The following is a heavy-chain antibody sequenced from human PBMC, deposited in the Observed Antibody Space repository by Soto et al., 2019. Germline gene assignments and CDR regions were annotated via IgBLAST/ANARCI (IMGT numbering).Heavy chain of an antibody. CDR2: IYHTGST. CDR3: ARIWGAFAKIAGWCGP. J-gene: IGHJ5*02. D-gene: IGHD3-16*01. CDR1: NGSITNDNW. Sequence: QVQLQESGPGLVKPSGTLSLTCAVSNGSITNDNWWSWVRQSPGQGLEWIGDIYHTGSTNYNPSLKSRVIISIDKAKNNVSLRRSSVTAADTAVYYCARIWGAFAKIAGWCGPWGQGTLVTVSS. V-gene: IGHV4-4*02.